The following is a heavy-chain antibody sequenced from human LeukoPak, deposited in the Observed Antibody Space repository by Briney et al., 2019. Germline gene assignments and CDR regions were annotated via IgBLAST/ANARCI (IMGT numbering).Heavy chain of an antibody. Sequence: PSETLSLTCTVSGGSISSGGYYWSWIRQHPGKGLEWIGYIYYSGSTYYNPSLKSRVTISVDTSKNQFSLKLSSVTAADTAVYYCARHLPITYYYDSSGYYPMGYYYGMDVWGQGTTVTVSS. CDR3: ARHLPITYYYDSSGYYPMGYYYGMDV. CDR1: GGSISSGGYY. CDR2: IYYSGST. J-gene: IGHJ6*02. D-gene: IGHD3-22*01. V-gene: IGHV4-31*03.